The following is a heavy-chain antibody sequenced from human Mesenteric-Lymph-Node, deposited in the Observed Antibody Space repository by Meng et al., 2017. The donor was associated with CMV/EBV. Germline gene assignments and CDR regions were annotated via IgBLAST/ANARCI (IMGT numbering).Heavy chain of an antibody. J-gene: IGHJ6*02. Sequence: SVKVSCKASGGTFSSYAISWVRQAPGQGLEWMGGIIPILGIANYAQKFQGRVTITADKSTSIAYMELSSLRSEDTAVYYCARDRRYCSSTSCYLNDKNFSYYYGMDVWGQGTTVTVSS. CDR2: IIPILGIA. V-gene: IGHV1-69*10. D-gene: IGHD2-2*01. CDR1: GGTFSSYA. CDR3: ARDRRYCSSTSCYLNDKNFSYYYGMDV.